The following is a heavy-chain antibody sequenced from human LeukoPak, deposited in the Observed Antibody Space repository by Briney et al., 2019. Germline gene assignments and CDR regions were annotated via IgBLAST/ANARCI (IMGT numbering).Heavy chain of an antibody. CDR1: GGSISSSSYY. D-gene: IGHD3-9*01. Sequence: SETLSLTCTVSGGSISSSSYYWGWIRQPPGKGLEWIGSIYYSGSTYYNPSLKSRVTISVDTSKNQFSLKLRSVTAADTGVYFCARFPYFEGFDYWGPGTQVIVSS. J-gene: IGHJ4*02. V-gene: IGHV4-39*07. CDR3: ARFPYFEGFDY. CDR2: IYYSGST.